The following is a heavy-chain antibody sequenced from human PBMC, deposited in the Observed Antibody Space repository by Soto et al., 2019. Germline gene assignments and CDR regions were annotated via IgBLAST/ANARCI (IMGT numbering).Heavy chain of an antibody. J-gene: IGHJ4*02. D-gene: IGHD6-19*01. V-gene: IGHV1-2*02. CDR2: INPNSGGT. Sequence: GASVKVSCKASGYTFTGYYMHWVRQAPGQGLEWMGWINPNSGGTNYAQKFQGRVTMARDTSISTAYMELSRLRSDDTAVYYCARDLFWYSSGWYGRDYWGQGTLVTVSS. CDR3: ARDLFWYSSGWYGRDY. CDR1: GYTFTGYY.